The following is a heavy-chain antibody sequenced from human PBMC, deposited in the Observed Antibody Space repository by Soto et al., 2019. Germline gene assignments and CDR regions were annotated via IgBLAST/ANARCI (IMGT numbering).Heavy chain of an antibody. CDR2: ISYDGSNK. CDR1: GFTFSSYG. J-gene: IGHJ6*02. Sequence: HPGGSLRLSCAASGFTFSSYGMHWVRQAPGKGLEWVAVISYDGSNKYYADSVKGRFTISRDNSKNTLYLQMNSLRAEDTAVYYCAKDHLPNIAARPSGYYYGMDVWGQGTTVTVSS. V-gene: IGHV3-30*18. CDR3: AKDHLPNIAARPSGYYYGMDV. D-gene: IGHD6-6*01.